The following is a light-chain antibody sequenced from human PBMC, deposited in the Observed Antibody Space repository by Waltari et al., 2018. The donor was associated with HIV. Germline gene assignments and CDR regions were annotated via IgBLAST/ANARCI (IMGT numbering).Light chain of an antibody. J-gene: IGLJ3*02. V-gene: IGLV1-47*01. CDR1: SSTIGGNY. CDR2: RNN. Sequence: HSELPRPPPAPGTSGQRVTISCSGSSSTIGGNYVYWYQQVPGKAPKLLIYRNNQRPSGVPDRFSGSKSGTSASLAISGLRSDDEADYYCAAWDGSLSVVLFGGGTKLTVL. CDR3: AAWDGSLSVVL.